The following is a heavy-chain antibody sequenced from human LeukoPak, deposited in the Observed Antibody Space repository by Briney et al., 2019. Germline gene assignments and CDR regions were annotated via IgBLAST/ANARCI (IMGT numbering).Heavy chain of an antibody. Sequence: GGSLRLSCAGSGFTLSNYGMHWVRQAPGKGLEWVAVISYDGSNKYYADSVKGRFAISRHNSKNTLYLQMNSLRAEDTAVYYCSSESSTNLNYWGQGTLVTVSS. CDR2: ISYDGSNK. CDR1: GFTLSNYG. D-gene: IGHD1-1*01. J-gene: IGHJ4*02. CDR3: SSESSTNLNY. V-gene: IGHV3-30*03.